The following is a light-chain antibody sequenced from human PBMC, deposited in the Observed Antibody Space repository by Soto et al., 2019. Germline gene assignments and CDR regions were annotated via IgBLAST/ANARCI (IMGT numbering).Light chain of an antibody. Sequence: ELVMTQSPATLSVSPGEIATLSCRASQSVSSYLACYQQKPDQAPRLLIYGASTRATVIPDSFSGSGSGTDFTLTISSLQSVDCAVYYCQQYKDGPPKPYHFGQGTQLEIE. V-gene: IGKV3-15*01. CDR2: GAS. CDR3: QQYKDGPPKPYH. CDR1: QSVSSY. J-gene: IGKJ2*01.